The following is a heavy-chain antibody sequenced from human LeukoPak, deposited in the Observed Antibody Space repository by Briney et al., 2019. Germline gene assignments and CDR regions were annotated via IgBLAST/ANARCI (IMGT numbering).Heavy chain of an antibody. V-gene: IGHV1-18*01. CDR1: GYTFSFYG. CDR2: ISAYNGNT. D-gene: IGHD6-6*01. J-gene: IGHJ6*02. CDR3: ARASIAARPTYYGMDV. Sequence: ASVKVSCKTSGYTFSFYGISWVRQAPGQGLEWMGWISAYNGNTNYAQKLQGRVTMTTDTSTSTAYMELRSLRSDDTAVYYCARASIAARPTYYGMDVWGQGTTVTVSS.